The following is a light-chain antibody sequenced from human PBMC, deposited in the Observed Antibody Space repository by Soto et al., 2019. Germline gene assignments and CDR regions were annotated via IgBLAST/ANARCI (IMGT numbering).Light chain of an antibody. CDR3: QQYNSWPLT. CDR2: DIS. V-gene: IGKV4-1*01. Sequence: DILMTQSPDSLAVSLGERATINCKSSQNILYSSNNKNYLAWYQQKPGQPPRLFIYDISTRATGIPTRFSGSGSGTEFTLTISSLQSEDFAVYYCQQYNSWPLTFGGGTKVDIK. J-gene: IGKJ4*01. CDR1: QNILYSSNNKNY.